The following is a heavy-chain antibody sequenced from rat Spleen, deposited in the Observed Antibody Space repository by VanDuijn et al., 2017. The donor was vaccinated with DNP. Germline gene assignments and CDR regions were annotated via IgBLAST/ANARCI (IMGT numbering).Heavy chain of an antibody. V-gene: IGHV5-17*01. Sequence: EVKLVESGGGLVQPGRSLKLSCAASGFTFSDYAMAWVRQAPKKGLEWVATIIYDGSSTYYRDSVKGRFTISRDNAKNTQYLQMDSLRSEDTATYYCARGENNYIYWYFDFWGPGTMVTVSS. CDR3: ARGENNYIYWYFDF. D-gene: IGHD1-10*01. J-gene: IGHJ1*01. CDR1: GFTFSDYA. CDR2: IIYDGSST.